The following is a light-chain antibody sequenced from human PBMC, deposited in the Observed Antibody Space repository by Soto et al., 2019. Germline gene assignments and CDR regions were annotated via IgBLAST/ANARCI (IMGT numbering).Light chain of an antibody. CDR3: QQYNSYSPRT. CDR1: QSISSW. V-gene: IGKV1-5*01. Sequence: DIQMTQSPSTLSASVGDRVTITCRASQSISSWLAWYQQKPGKAPKLLIYDASSLGSGVPSRFSGSGSGTEFTLTISSLQPDDFATYYCQQYNSYSPRTFGQGTKLEIK. J-gene: IGKJ2*01. CDR2: DAS.